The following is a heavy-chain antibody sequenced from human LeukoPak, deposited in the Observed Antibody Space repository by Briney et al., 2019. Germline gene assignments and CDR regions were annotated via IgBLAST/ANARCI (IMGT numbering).Heavy chain of an antibody. CDR3: AKDMGDLYNWNDWFDP. J-gene: IGHJ5*02. CDR1: GFTFSSYD. V-gene: IGHV3-48*03. D-gene: IGHD1-1*01. CDR2: ISSSGSTI. Sequence: PGGSLRLSCAASGFTFSSYDMNWVRQAPGKGLEWVSYISSSGSTIYYADSVKGRFTISRDNAKNSLYLQMNSLRAEDTALYYCAKDMGDLYNWNDWFDPWGQGTLVTVSS.